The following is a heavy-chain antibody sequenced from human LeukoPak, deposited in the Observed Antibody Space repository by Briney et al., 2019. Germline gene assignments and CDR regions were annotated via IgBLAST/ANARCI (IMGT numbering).Heavy chain of an antibody. Sequence: PGGSLRLSCAASGFTFDDYATHWVRQAPGKGLEWVSGINWNGGSTGYADSVKGRFTISRDNAKNSLYLQMNSLRAEDTALYYCARVNYGSGSYTYYFDYWGQGTLVTVSS. CDR3: ARVNYGSGSYTYYFDY. CDR2: INWNGGST. V-gene: IGHV3-20*04. D-gene: IGHD3-10*01. J-gene: IGHJ4*02. CDR1: GFTFDDYA.